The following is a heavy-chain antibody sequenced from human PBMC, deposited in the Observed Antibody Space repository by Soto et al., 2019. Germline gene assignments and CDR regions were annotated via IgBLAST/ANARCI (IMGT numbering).Heavy chain of an antibody. CDR3: AKVYYFAAGGTGFFDS. Sequence: GGSLRLSCAASGFTFSSYAMSWVRRAPGKGLEWVSTINSGGGGTYYADSVRGRFTISRDNSDNTLYLQMNSLTAEDSAEYHCAKVYYFAAGGTGFFDSWGQGTLVTVSS. V-gene: IGHV3-23*01. D-gene: IGHD6-13*01. CDR2: INSGGGGT. CDR1: GFTFSSYA. J-gene: IGHJ4*02.